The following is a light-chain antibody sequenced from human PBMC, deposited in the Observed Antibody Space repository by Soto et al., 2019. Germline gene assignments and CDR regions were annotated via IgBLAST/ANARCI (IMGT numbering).Light chain of an antibody. CDR1: HSVGSN. V-gene: IGKV3-15*01. J-gene: IGKJ3*01. CDR2: VAS. Sequence: IVMTQSPATLSVSPGERATLSCRASHSVGSNVAWYQQKPGQAPRLLIYVASTRATGIPARFSGSGSGTEFTLTISSLQPEDFAMYFCQQYNTWPPFAFGPGTKVDI. CDR3: QQYNTWPPFA.